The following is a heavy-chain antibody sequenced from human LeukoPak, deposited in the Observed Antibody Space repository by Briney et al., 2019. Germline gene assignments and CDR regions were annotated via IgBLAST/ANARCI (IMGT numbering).Heavy chain of an antibody. J-gene: IGHJ6*02. V-gene: IGHV3-9*01. CDR3: AKGEQQLAYGMDV. D-gene: IGHD6-13*01. CDR1: GFTFDDYA. Sequence: GRSMRLSCGACGFTFDDYAMHWVRQAPGKGLEWVSGISWNSGSIGYADSVKGRFTISRDNAKNSLYLQMNSLRAEDTALYYCAKGEQQLAYGMDVWGQGTTVTVSS. CDR2: ISWNSGSI.